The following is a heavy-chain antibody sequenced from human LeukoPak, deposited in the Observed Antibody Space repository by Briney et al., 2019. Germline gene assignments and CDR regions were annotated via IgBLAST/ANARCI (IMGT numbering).Heavy chain of an antibody. V-gene: IGHV3-33*01. CDR2: IWYDGSNK. J-gene: IGHJ6*04. CDR1: GFTFSSYG. D-gene: IGHD3-10*01. Sequence: SGGSLRLSCAASGFTFSSYGMHWVRPAPGKGLGWVAVIWYDGSNKYYADSVKGRFTISRDNSKNTLYLQMNSLRAEDTAVYYCARDQVDGSGNYGMDVWGKGTTVTVSS. CDR3: ARDQVDGSGNYGMDV.